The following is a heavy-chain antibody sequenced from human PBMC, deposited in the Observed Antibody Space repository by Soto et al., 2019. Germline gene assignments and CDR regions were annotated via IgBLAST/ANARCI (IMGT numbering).Heavy chain of an antibody. V-gene: IGHV4-38-2*02. CDR3: ARIMDYYYAIDV. CDR2: IYHSGTT. CDR1: DYSISSCYY. Sequence: SETLSLTYSVSDYSISSCYYRGWVRQPPGRGLEWIANIYHSGTTHYNPSLKSRVTISVDTSKNQFSLNLSSVTAADTAVYYCARIMDYYYAIDVCGQATTVT. D-gene: IGHD3-16*01. J-gene: IGHJ6*02.